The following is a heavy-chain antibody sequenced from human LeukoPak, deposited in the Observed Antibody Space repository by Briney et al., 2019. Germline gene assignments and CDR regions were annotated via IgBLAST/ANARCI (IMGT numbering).Heavy chain of an antibody. Sequence: GGSLRLSCAASGITLSSSAMSWVRQAPGKVLEWVSIISGTAGSTYYAASVKGRFTISRDNSKNTLYLQMTNLRAEDTAVYYCAKGYSGGISFFFDLWGQGTLVTVSS. V-gene: IGHV3-23*01. D-gene: IGHD4-23*01. CDR1: GITLSSSA. CDR3: AKGYSGGISFFFDL. J-gene: IGHJ4*02. CDR2: ISGTAGST.